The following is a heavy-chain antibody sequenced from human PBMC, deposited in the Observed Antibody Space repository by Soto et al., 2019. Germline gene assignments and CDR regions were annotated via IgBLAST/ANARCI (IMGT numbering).Heavy chain of an antibody. V-gene: IGHV3-15*07. CDR3: TTDNMIVVTKVSY. CDR1: GFTFSNAW. J-gene: IGHJ4*02. CDR2: IKSKTDGGTT. Sequence: GGSLRLSCAASGFTFSNAWMNWVRQAPGKGLEWVGRIKSKTDGGTTDYAAPVKGRFTISRDDSKNTLYLQMNSLKTEDTAVYYCTTDNMIVVTKVSYWGQGTLVTVSS. D-gene: IGHD3-22*01.